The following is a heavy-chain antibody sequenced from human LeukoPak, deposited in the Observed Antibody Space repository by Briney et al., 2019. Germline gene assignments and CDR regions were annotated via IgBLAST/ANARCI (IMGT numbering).Heavy chain of an antibody. D-gene: IGHD6-19*01. CDR3: ARGLKQWLVRFPSDY. CDR1: GGSFSGYY. V-gene: IGHV4-34*01. Sequence: PSETLSLTCAVYGGSFSGYYWSWIRQPPGKGLEWIGEINHSGSTNYNPSLKSRVTISVDTSKNQISLKLSSVTGADTAVYDCARGLKQWLVRFPSDYGGQGTLVTVSA. J-gene: IGHJ4*02. CDR2: INHSGST.